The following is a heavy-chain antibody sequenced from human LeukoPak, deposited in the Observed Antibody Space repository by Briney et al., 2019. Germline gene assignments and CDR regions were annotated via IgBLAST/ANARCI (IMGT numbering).Heavy chain of an antibody. J-gene: IGHJ6*03. CDR3: ARVPAAGRYYYYYMDV. Sequence: SETLSLTCAVYGGSFSGYYWSWIRQPPGKGLEWIGEINHSGSTNYNPSLKSRVTISVDTSKNQFSLKLSSVTAADTAVYYCARVPAAGRYYYYYMDVWGKGTTVTVPS. V-gene: IGHV4-34*01. CDR1: GGSFSGYY. D-gene: IGHD6-13*01. CDR2: INHSGST.